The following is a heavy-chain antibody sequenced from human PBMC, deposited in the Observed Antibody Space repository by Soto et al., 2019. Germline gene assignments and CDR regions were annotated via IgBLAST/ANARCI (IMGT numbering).Heavy chain of an antibody. CDR2: IYYTGST. V-gene: IGHV4-59*01. CDR1: GGSMSSNY. CDR3: ARGGSYGDFFDY. Sequence: SDTLSLTSTVSGGSMSSNYWTWIRQSPGKGLEWIGYIYYTGSTKYNPSLKSRVTISLHTSKNQFSLRLTSVTSADTAVYYGARGGSYGDFFDYWGQGAQVTVSS. J-gene: IGHJ4*02. D-gene: IGHD4-17*01.